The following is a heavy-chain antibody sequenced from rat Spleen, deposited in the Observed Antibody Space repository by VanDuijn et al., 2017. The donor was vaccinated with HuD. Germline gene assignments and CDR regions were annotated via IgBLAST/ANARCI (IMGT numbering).Heavy chain of an antibody. J-gene: IGHJ2*01. CDR1: GFTFSDYN. D-gene: IGHD1-1*01. CDR2: ITYDGSST. CDR3: TRCVTTDY. Sequence: EVQLVESGGGLVQPGRSLRLSCAASGFTFSDYNMAWVRQAPRKGLEWVAIITYDGSSTYYRDSVKGRFTISRDNAKSTLYLQMDSLRSEDTATYYCTRCVTTDYWGQGVMVTVSS. V-gene: IGHV5-7*01.